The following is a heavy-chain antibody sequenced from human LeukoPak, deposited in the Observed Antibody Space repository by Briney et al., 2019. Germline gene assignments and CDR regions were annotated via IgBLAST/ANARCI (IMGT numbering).Heavy chain of an antibody. CDR2: IIPIFGTA. D-gene: IGHD5-12*01. CDR1: GGTFSSYA. Sequence: GASVKVSCKASGGTFSSYAISWVRQAPGQGLEWMGGIIPIFGTANYAQKFQGRVTITTDESTSTAYMELSSLRSEDTAVYYCAIQESGYSGYDWYYYYYMDVWGKGTTVTVSS. CDR3: AIQESGYSGYDWYYYYYMDV. J-gene: IGHJ6*03. V-gene: IGHV1-69*05.